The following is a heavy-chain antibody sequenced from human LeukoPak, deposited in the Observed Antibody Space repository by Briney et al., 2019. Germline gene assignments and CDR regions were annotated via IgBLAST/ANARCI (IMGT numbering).Heavy chain of an antibody. Sequence: GGSLRLSCAASGFTFSNYGLSWVRQAPGKGLEWVSGITGSGGSTYYADSVKGRFTISRDNSKNTLYLQMNSLRAEDTAIYYCARVPNALSFDGSDDWGQGTLVTVSS. CDR1: GFTFSNYG. CDR3: ARVPNALSFDGSDD. V-gene: IGHV3-23*01. D-gene: IGHD1-26*01. CDR2: ITGSGGST. J-gene: IGHJ4*02.